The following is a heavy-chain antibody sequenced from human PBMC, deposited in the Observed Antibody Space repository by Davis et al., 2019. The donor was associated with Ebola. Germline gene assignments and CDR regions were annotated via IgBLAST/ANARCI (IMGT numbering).Heavy chain of an antibody. D-gene: IGHD4-17*01. J-gene: IGHJ6*02. Sequence: SETLSLTCAVYGGSFSGYYWSWIRQPPGKGLEWIGEINHSGSTNYNPSLKSRVTISVDTSKNQFSLKLSSATAADTAVYYCARVRAYYYYYGMDVWGQGTTVTVSS. CDR3: ARVRAYYYYYGMDV. V-gene: IGHV4-34*01. CDR2: INHSGST. CDR1: GGSFSGYY.